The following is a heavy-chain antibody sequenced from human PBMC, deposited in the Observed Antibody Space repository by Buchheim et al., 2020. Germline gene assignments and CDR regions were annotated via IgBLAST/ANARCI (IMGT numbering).Heavy chain of an antibody. J-gene: IGHJ6*03. CDR1: GFIFSSFE. V-gene: IGHV3-48*03. CDR2: SSSSGNTI. Sequence: EVQVVESGGGLVQPGGSLRLSCAASGFIFSSFEMNWVRQAPGKGLEWVSYSSSSGNTIYYADSVKRRFTISRDNAKKSLYLQMNSLRAEDTAVYYCARAARPSGAYYYMDVWGKGTT. CDR3: ARAARPSGAYYYMDV. D-gene: IGHD6-6*01.